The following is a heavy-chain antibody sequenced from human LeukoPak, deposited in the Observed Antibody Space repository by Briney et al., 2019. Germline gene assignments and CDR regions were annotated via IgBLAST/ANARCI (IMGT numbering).Heavy chain of an antibody. J-gene: IGHJ4*02. CDR3: ARDPLPAGGATHIDD. Sequence: GRSLSLSCAVCGFTFSSFVMLWVRQAPGKGGEGGAVISYGGSKKYYAAPVKGRFTISRDTSKNTLYLQMNTLTAEDTAVYYCARDPLPAGGATHIDDWGQGTLVTVSS. V-gene: IGHV3-30-3*01. D-gene: IGHD2-2*01. CDR1: GFTFSSFV. CDR2: ISYGGSKK.